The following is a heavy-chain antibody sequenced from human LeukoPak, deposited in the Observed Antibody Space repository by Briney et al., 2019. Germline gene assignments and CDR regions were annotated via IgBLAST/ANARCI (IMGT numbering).Heavy chain of an antibody. V-gene: IGHV3-30-3*01. J-gene: IGHJ3*02. CDR3: ARDIARAPDAFDI. CDR2: ISYDGSNK. CDR1: GFTFSSYA. Sequence: PGRSLRLSCAASGFTFSSYAMHWVRQAPGKGLEWVAVISYDGSNKYYADSVKGRFTISRDNSKNTLYLQMNSLRAEDTAVYYCARDIARAPDAFDIWGQGTMVTVSS. D-gene: IGHD2-15*01.